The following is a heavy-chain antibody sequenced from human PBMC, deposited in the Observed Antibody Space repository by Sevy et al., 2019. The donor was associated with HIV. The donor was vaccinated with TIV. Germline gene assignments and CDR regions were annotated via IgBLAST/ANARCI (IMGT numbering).Heavy chain of an antibody. CDR2: IWKDGRNK. J-gene: IGHJ4*02. V-gene: IGHV3-33*01. D-gene: IGHD3-22*01. CDR3: ARGGDFNDRSAKRDFDY. CDR1: GFTFGNFG. Sequence: GGSLRLSCAASGFTFGNFGMHWFRQAPGKGLQWVAVIWKDGRNKYYADSVKGRFTISRDNSKNTLYLQMNSLRVEDTAVYFCARGGDFNDRSAKRDFDYWGQGTLVTVSS.